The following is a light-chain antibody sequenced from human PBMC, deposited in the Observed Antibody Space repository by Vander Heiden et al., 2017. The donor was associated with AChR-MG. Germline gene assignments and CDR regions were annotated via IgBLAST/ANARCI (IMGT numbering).Light chain of an antibody. J-gene: IGLJ2*01. CDR1: DIARKR. V-gene: IGLV3-21*04. Sequence: SYVVTQPPSVSVAPGKTATVTCGGDDIARKRVHWYRQKSGQAPTLVIHYDNYRPSGIPERFSGSNSGNTATLTITRVEAGDEADYYCQVWDNKNDVGLFGGGTKLTVL. CDR3: QVWDNKNDVGL. CDR2: YDN.